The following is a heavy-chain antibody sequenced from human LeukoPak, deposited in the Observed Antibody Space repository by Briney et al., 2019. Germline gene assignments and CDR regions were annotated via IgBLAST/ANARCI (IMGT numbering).Heavy chain of an antibody. CDR1: GGTFSSYA. D-gene: IGHD3-22*01. CDR2: IIPILGIA. V-gene: IGHV1-69*04. CDR3: ARSGYYYDSSGYYPGGYYFDY. Sequence: GASVKVSCKASGGTFSSYAISWVRQAPGQGLEWMGRIIPILGIANYAQKLQGRVTMTTDTSTSTAYMELRSLRSDDTAVYYCARSGYYYDSSGYYPGGYYFDYWGQGTLVTVSS. J-gene: IGHJ4*02.